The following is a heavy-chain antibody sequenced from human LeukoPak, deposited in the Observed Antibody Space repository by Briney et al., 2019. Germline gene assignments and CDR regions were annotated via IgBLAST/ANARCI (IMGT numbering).Heavy chain of an antibody. J-gene: IGHJ4*02. CDR1: GFTFSSYS. V-gene: IGHV3-21*01. CDR2: ISSSSSYI. D-gene: IGHD3-9*01. Sequence: GGSLRLSCAASGFTFSSYSMNWVRQAPGKGLEWVSSISSSSSYIYYADSVKGRFTISRDNAKNSLYLQMNSLRAEDTAVYYCASIMLRYFDWANRGDFDYWGQGTLATVSS. CDR3: ASIMLRYFDWANRGDFDY.